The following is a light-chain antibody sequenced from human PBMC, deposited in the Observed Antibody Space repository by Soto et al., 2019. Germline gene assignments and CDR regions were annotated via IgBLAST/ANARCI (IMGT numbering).Light chain of an antibody. CDR1: QGIISY. CDR2: HAS. CDR3: QQYNSYS. Sequence: AIQLTQSPSSLSASVGDRVTITCRASQGIISYLAWYQQKPGKAPKLLIYHASTLESGVPSRFSGSGSGTEFTLTISSLQPDDFATYYCQQYNSYSFGQGTKVDIK. J-gene: IGKJ1*01. V-gene: IGKV1-13*02.